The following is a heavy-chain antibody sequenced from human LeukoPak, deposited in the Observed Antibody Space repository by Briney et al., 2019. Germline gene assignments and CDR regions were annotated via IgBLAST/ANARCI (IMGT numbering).Heavy chain of an antibody. D-gene: IGHD2-8*02. Sequence: GGSLRLSCAISESSFTNYWMHWVRQVPGKGLMWVSCISSDGSKTRYADSVKGRFTISRDNAKNTLFLQMSSLRVEDTALYYCVRAGGVSSYMSFDPWGQGILVTVSS. CDR2: ISSDGSKT. V-gene: IGHV3-74*01. CDR3: VRAGGVSSYMSFDP. CDR1: ESSFTNYW. J-gene: IGHJ5*02.